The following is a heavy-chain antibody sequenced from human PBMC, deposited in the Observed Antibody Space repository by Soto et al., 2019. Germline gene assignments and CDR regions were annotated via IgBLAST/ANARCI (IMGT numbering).Heavy chain of an antibody. V-gene: IGHV4-31*03. J-gene: IGHJ3*02. D-gene: IGHD1-20*01. CDR1: GGSISSDNYF. Sequence: QVQLQESGPGLVTPSQTLSLTCTVSGGSISSDNYFWSWIRQHPGKGLEWIGYIDYIGRAYYNPSLISRVTAIVDMSKNQSSLRLRSVSVADTATYDCAREVNSAAASDAFDIWCQGKVGTVSS. CDR2: IDYIGRA. CDR3: AREVNSAAASDAFDI.